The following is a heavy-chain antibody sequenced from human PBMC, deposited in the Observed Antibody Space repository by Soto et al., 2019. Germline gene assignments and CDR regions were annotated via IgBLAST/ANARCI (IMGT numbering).Heavy chain of an antibody. CDR1: GFSLSTSGVG. Sequence: QITLKESGPTLVKPTQTLTLTCTFSGFSLSTSGVGVGWIRQPPGKALEWLALIYWDDDKRYSPSLKSRLTITKDTSKNQVVLTMTNMNPVDTATYYCAHKGSGYSYCVGRNCDYWGQGTLVTVSS. CDR2: IYWDDDK. CDR3: AHKGSGYSYCVGRNCDY. V-gene: IGHV2-5*02. J-gene: IGHJ4*02. D-gene: IGHD5-18*01.